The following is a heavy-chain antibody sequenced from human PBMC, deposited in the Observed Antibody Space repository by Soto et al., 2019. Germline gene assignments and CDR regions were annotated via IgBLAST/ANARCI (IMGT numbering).Heavy chain of an antibody. D-gene: IGHD2-21*01. J-gene: IGHJ6*02. Sequence: GSLSLSCTASGFTFNIYALHWVRQAPGKGLEWVAIISYDGRNIAYTESVRGRFTISRDNYKNTLSLQMDSLRTDDTAVYYCARRYFNCGRNCYSGEYGMDLWGQGTTGTVS. CDR3: ARRYFNCGRNCYSGEYGMDL. V-gene: IGHV3-30*04. CDR1: GFTFNIYA. CDR2: ISYDGRNI.